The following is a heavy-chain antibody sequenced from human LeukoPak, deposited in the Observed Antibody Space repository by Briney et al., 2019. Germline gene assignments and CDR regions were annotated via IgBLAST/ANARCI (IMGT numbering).Heavy chain of an antibody. CDR3: ARGFGDWGLSWFDP. CDR2: IYYSGSA. D-gene: IGHD3-10*01. V-gene: IGHV4-61*01. CDR1: GGSVSSGSYY. Sequence: SETLSLTCTVSGGSVSSGSYYWSWIRQPPGKGLDWVRNIYYSGSAKYNPSLKSRVTISVDTSKNQFSLKLTSVTAADTAVYYCARGFGDWGLSWFDPWGQGTLVTVSS. J-gene: IGHJ5*02.